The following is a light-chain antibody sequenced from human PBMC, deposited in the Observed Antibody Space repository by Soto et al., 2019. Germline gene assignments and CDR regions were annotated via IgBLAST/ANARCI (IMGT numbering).Light chain of an antibody. V-gene: IGLV1-47*01. CDR1: SSNIGNNY. CDR3: AAWDDSLSGSYV. Sequence: QAVVTQPPSASGTPGQRVTVSCSGSSSNIGNNYVFWHQHLPGTAPKLLIYRNDQRPSGVSARFSGSKSGTSASLAISGLRSEDEADYYCAAWDDSLSGSYVFGPGTKVTVL. CDR2: RND. J-gene: IGLJ1*01.